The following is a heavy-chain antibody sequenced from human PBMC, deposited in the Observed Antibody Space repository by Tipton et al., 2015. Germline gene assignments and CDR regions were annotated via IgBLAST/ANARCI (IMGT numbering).Heavy chain of an antibody. J-gene: IGHJ6*02. CDR1: GFNFITYG. Sequence: QSGAEVKKPGASMKVSCQASGFNFITYGFTWVRQAPGQGLEWMGWVSGFNGRTNIPQKFQGRVTMTRNTSISTAYMELSSLRSEDTAVYYCARVGYYINYYYYGMDVWGQGTTVTVSS. V-gene: IGHV1-18*01. CDR2: VSGFNGRT. D-gene: IGHD3-10*01. CDR3: ARVGYYINYYYYGMDV.